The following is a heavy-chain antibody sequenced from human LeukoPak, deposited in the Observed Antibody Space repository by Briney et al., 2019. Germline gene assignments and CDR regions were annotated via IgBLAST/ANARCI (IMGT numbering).Heavy chain of an antibody. CDR3: AREGGGSYGLSFDY. V-gene: IGHV4-30-4*01. D-gene: IGHD5-18*01. Sequence: SQTLSLTCTVSGGSISSGDYYWSWIRQPPGKGLEWLGYIYYSGSTYYNPSLKSRVTISVDTSKNQFSLKLSSVTAADTAVYYCAREGGGSYGLSFDYWGQGTLVTVSS. J-gene: IGHJ4*02. CDR1: GGSISSGDYY. CDR2: IYYSGST.